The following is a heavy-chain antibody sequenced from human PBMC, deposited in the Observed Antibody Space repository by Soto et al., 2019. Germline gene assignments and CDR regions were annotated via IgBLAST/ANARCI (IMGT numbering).Heavy chain of an antibody. CDR3: ATVYCSGGSCYSIDY. J-gene: IGHJ4*02. CDR1: GYTFTSYA. D-gene: IGHD2-15*01. V-gene: IGHV1-3*01. Sequence: ASVKVSCKASGYTFTSYAMDWVRQAPGQRLEWMGWINAGNGNTKYSQKFQGRVTITRDTSASTAYMELSSLRSEDTAVYYCATVYCSGGSCYSIDYWGQGTLVTVSS. CDR2: INAGNGNT.